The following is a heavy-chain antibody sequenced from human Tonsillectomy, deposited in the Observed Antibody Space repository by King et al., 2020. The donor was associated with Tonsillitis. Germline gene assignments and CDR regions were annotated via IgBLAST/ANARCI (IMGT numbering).Heavy chain of an antibody. CDR2: ISGSGGST. CDR1: GFTFSSYA. V-gene: IGHV3-23*04. D-gene: IGHD3-3*01. CDR3: ANNLLKTIFGVVIIKRGAFDI. J-gene: IGHJ3*02. Sequence: VQLVESGGGLVQPGGSLRLSCAASGFTFSSYAMSWVRQAPGKGLEWVSAISGSGGSTYYADSVKGRFTISRDNSKNPLYLQMNSLRAEDTAVYYCANNLLKTIFGVVIIKRGAFDIWGQGTMVTVSS.